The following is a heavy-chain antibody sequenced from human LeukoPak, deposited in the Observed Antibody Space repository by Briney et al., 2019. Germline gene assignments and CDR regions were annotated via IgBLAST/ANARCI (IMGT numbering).Heavy chain of an antibody. D-gene: IGHD3-22*01. CDR1: GGSISSYY. Sequence: SETLSLTCTVSGGSISSYYWSWIQQPPGKGLEWIGYIYYSGSTNYNPSLKSRVTISVDTSKNQFSLKLSSVTAADTAVYYCARDEGSDYYDSLDYWGQGTLVTVSS. CDR3: ARDEGSDYYDSLDY. CDR2: IYYSGST. J-gene: IGHJ4*02. V-gene: IGHV4-59*01.